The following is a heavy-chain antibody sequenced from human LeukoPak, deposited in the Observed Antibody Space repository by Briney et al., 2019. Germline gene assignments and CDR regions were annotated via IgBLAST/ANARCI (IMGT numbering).Heavy chain of an antibody. CDR1: GGSISNYY. V-gene: IGHV4-59*08. CDR2: IPYTGSI. D-gene: IGHD3-22*01. CDR3: ARSYSASYDSPAGWFDP. J-gene: IGHJ5*02. Sequence: SETLSLTCTVSGGSISNYYWSWIRQPPGKGLEWIGYIPYTGSINYNPSLRGRVTISVDTSKSQFSLRLSSVTAADTAVYYCARSYSASYDSPAGWFDPWGQGTLVTVSS.